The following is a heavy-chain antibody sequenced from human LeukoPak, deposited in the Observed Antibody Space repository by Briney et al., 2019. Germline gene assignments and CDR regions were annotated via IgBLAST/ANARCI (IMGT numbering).Heavy chain of an antibody. D-gene: IGHD3-9*01. Sequence: SETLSLTCTVSRDSMKSYYWSWLRQPPGKGLEWIGYIYYNGSSKYNPSLNSRVTISLDTSRKQFSLKLSSVTAADTAVYYCARSRGVRRYFDWLPGPYWGQGTLVTVSS. J-gene: IGHJ4*02. CDR1: RDSMKSYY. CDR3: ARSRGVRRYFDWLPGPY. CDR2: IYYNGSS. V-gene: IGHV4-59*08.